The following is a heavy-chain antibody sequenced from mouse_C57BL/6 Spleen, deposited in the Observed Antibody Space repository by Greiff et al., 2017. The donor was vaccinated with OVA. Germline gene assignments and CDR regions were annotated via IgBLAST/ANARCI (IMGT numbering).Heavy chain of an antibody. CDR2: ISDGGSYT. Sequence: EVMLVESGGGLVKPGGSLKLSCAASGFTFSSYAMSWVRQTPEKRLEWVATISDGGSYTYYPDNVKGRFTISRDNAKNNLYLQMSHLKSEDTAMYYCAREGTGTITFDYWGQGTTLTVSS. V-gene: IGHV5-4*01. D-gene: IGHD4-1*01. CDR1: GFTFSSYA. CDR3: AREGTGTITFDY. J-gene: IGHJ2*01.